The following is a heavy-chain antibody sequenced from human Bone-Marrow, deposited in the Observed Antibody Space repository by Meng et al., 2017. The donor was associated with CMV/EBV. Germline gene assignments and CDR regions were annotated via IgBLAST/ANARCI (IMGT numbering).Heavy chain of an antibody. Sequence: GESLKISCAASGFTFSDYCMSWIRQAPGKGLEWVSYISSSGSTIYYADSVKGRFTISRDNAKNSLYLQMNSLRAEDTAVYYCARDYHVRGVIPARGPIDYWGQGTLVTVSS. J-gene: IGHJ4*02. V-gene: IGHV3-11*01. CDR2: ISSSGSTI. CDR3: ARDYHVRGVIPARGPIDY. D-gene: IGHD3-10*02. CDR1: GFTFSDYC.